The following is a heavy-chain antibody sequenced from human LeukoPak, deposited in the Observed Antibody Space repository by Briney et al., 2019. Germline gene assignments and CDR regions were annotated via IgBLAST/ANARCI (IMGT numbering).Heavy chain of an antibody. CDR1: GYTFTSYD. CDR3: ARGRGQYCSSTSCYAGNWFDP. Sequence: ASVKVSCKASGYTFTSYDINWVRQATGQGLEWMGWMNPNSGNTGYAQKFQGRVTMTRNTSMTTAYMELSSLRSEDTAVYYCARGRGQYCSSTSCYAGNWFDPWGQGTLVTVSS. V-gene: IGHV1-8*01. CDR2: MNPNSGNT. D-gene: IGHD2-2*01. J-gene: IGHJ5*02.